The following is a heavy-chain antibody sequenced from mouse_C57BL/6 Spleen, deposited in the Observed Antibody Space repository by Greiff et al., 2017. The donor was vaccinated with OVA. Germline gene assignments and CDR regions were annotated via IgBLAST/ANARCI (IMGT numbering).Heavy chain of an antibody. CDR3: ARHEDGRFDY. J-gene: IGHJ2*01. V-gene: IGHV1-62-2*01. D-gene: IGHD4-1*01. Sequence: VQLLQSGAELVKPRASVKLSCTASGYTFTAYTIHWVKQTSGQGLEWIGWFCRGSGSIKSYEKFKDKATLTADKSSSTVYMELSRLTSEDSAVYFCARHEDGRFDYWGQGTTLTVSS. CDR2: FCRGSGSI. CDR1: GYTFTAYT.